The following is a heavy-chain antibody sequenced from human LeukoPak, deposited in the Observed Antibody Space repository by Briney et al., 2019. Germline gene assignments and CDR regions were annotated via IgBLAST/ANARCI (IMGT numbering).Heavy chain of an antibody. CDR3: ASQGRDIAAAGTDLFDY. D-gene: IGHD6-13*01. Sequence: GASVKVSCKASGYTFTSYGISWVRQAPGQGLEWMAWICAYNGNTNYAQKLQGRVTMTTDTSTSTAYMELRSLRSDDTAVYYCASQGRDIAAAGTDLFDYWGQGTLVTVSS. CDR1: GYTFTSYG. J-gene: IGHJ4*02. V-gene: IGHV1-18*01. CDR2: ICAYNGNT.